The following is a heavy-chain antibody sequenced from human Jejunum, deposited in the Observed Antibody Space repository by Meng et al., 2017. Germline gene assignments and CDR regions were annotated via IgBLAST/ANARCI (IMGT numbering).Heavy chain of an antibody. CDR2: IKPDGRTT. V-gene: IGHV3-74*01. CDR3: ARDWDWVVWDY. J-gene: IGHJ4*02. D-gene: IGHD3/OR15-3a*01. CDR1: GFTFSTYS. Sequence: EGLSVESGGGLFQPGGSLTLSCPASGFTFSTYSMHWVRQAPGKGLVWVSQIKPDGRTTAYADSVKGRFTISRDNAKSTLYLEMNSLRAEDAAVYYCARDWDWVVWDYWGQGTLVTASS.